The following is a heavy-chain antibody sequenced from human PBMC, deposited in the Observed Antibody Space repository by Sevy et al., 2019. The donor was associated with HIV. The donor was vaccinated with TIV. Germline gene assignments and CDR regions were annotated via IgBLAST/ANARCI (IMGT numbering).Heavy chain of an antibody. J-gene: IGHJ4*02. V-gene: IGHV3-30*18. CDR2: ISYDGSNK. D-gene: IGHD3-22*01. CDR3: AKDLGQIRPDSSGGLLD. Sequence: GGSLRLSCAASGFTFSSYGMHWVRQAPGKGLEWVAVISYDGSNKYYADSVKGRFTISRDNSKNTLYLQMNSLRAEDTAVYYCAKDLGQIRPDSSGGLLDWGQGTLVTVSS. CDR1: GFTFSSYG.